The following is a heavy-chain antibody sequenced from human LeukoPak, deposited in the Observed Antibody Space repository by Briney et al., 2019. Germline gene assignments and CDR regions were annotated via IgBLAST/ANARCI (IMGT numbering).Heavy chain of an antibody. D-gene: IGHD3-3*01. CDR1: GYTFTSYD. V-gene: IGHV1-8*01. J-gene: IGHJ6*02. Sequence: ASVKVSRKASGYTFTSYDINWVRQATGQGLEWMGWMNPNSGNTGYAQKFQGRVTMTRNTSISTAYMELSSLRSEDTAVYYCARGSALEWLLYGYYYYGMDVWGQGTTVTVSS. CDR2: MNPNSGNT. CDR3: ARGSALEWLLYGYYYYGMDV.